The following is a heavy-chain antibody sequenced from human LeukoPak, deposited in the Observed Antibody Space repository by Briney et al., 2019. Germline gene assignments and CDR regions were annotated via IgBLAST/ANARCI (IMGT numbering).Heavy chain of an antibody. CDR1: GFAFGSEA. V-gene: IGHV3-21*01. CDR2: ISSTGSYI. Sequence: KTGGSLRLSCAVSGFAFGSEAMSWVRQSPARGLEWVSSISSTGSYIYYADSVKGRFTISRDNPGNVVYLQMDSLRAEDTAVYYCTRVAQSGPTGWFDPWGQGTLVTVSS. D-gene: IGHD1-1*01. J-gene: IGHJ5*02. CDR3: TRVAQSGPTGWFDP.